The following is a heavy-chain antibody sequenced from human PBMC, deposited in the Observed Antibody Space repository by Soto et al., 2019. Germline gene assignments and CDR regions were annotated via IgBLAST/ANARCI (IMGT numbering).Heavy chain of an antibody. CDR2: ISGSGDIT. V-gene: IGHV3-23*01. Sequence: GGSLRLSCAAFGFTFSSHAMYWVRQAPGKGLEWVSGISGSGDITYYADSVKGRFTISRDNFQKTLYLQMNSLRAEDTAVYYCAKDQSGSFDLWSGQDYWGQGTLVTVSS. CDR3: AKDQSGSFDLWSGQDY. CDR1: GFTFSSHA. J-gene: IGHJ4*02. D-gene: IGHD3-3*01.